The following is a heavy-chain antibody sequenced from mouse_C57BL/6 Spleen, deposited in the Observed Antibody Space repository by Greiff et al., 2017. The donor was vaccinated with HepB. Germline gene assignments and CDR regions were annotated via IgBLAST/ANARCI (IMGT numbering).Heavy chain of an antibody. CDR2: IDPSDSYT. J-gene: IGHJ2*01. D-gene: IGHD2-2*01. CDR1: GYTFTSYW. CDR3: ARGVVTTVDY. V-gene: IGHV1-69*01. Sequence: QVQLKQSGAELVMPGASVKLSCKASGYTFTSYWMHWVKQRPGQGLEWIGEIDPSDSYTNYNQKFKGKSTLTVDKSSSTAYMQLSSLTSEDSAVYYCARGVVTTVDYWGQGTTLTVSS.